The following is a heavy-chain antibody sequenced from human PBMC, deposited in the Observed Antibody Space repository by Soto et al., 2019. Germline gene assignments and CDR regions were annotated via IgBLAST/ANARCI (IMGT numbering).Heavy chain of an antibody. Sequence: EVQLVESGGGLVQPGESLRLSCAASGFTFSPYWMTWVRQPPGKGLEWVANIDQDGSERYYVDSVRGRFTISRDNAKNSLYLQMNSLGVEDTAVYYCLCGGNFFVYWGQGTLVTVSP. CDR1: GFTFSPYW. V-gene: IGHV3-7*01. CDR2: IDQDGSER. CDR3: LCGGNFFVY. J-gene: IGHJ4*02. D-gene: IGHD3-16*01.